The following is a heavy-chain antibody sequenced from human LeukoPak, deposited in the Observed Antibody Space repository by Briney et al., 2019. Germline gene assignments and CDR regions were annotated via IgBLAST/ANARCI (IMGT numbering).Heavy chain of an antibody. CDR2: VYYSGSA. CDR3: ARKPVINNAWYYFDY. V-gene: IGHV4-39*07. CDR1: GGSVGSGTYY. J-gene: IGHJ4*02. Sequence: SETLSLTCTVSGGSVGSGTYYWSWIRQSPGKGLEWIGNVYYSGSAYYNPSLKSRVTMSVDTSKNQFSLKLSSVTAADTAVYYCARKPVINNAWYYFDYWGQGTLVTVSS. D-gene: IGHD1-14*01.